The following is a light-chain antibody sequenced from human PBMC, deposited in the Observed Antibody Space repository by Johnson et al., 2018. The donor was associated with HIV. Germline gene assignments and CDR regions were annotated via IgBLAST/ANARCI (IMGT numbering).Light chain of an antibody. CDR2: EAK. J-gene: IGLJ1*01. CDR3: GTWDCSLSAGV. V-gene: IGLV1-51*01. Sequence: QAVLTQPPSVSAAPGQKITVSCSGSSSNIGNNYVSWYQQLPGTAPKLLISEAKKRPSGSPARFSGPTPSSSATLTITRLQTGDEADYSCGTWDCSLSAGVFGTGAKVTVL. CDR1: SSNIGNNY.